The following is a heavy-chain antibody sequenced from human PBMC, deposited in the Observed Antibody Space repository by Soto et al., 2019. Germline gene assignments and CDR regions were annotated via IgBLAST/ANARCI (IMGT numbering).Heavy chain of an antibody. CDR1: GYSISSGYY. V-gene: IGHV4-38-2*02. Sequence: PSETLSLTCAVSGYSISSGYYWGWIRQPPGKGLEWIGSIYHSGSTYYNPSLKSRVTISVDTSKNQFSLKLSSVTAADTAVYYCARDGAGYCSGGSCYPIDYWGQGTLVTVSS. CDR2: IYHSGST. CDR3: ARDGAGYCSGGSCYPIDY. J-gene: IGHJ4*02. D-gene: IGHD2-15*01.